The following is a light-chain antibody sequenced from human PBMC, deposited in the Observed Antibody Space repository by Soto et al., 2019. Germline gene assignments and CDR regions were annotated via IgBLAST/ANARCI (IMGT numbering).Light chain of an antibody. Sequence: EIFLTQSPGTLSLSPWEIATLSCRASQSVSSTHLAWYQQKPGQAPRLLVYCASTRATGIPDRFSGSGSGTDFTLTISRLEPEDFAVYYCQQCGKSPWTFGQGTKVDIK. CDR2: CAS. CDR1: QSVSSTH. CDR3: QQCGKSPWT. J-gene: IGKJ1*01. V-gene: IGKV3-20*01.